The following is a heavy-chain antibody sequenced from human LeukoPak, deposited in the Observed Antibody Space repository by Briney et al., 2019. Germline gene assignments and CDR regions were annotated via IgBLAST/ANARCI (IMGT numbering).Heavy chain of an antibody. Sequence: PGGSLRLSCAASGFTFSSYGMHWVRQAPGKGLEWVAFIRYDGSNKYYADSVKGRFTISRDSSKNTLYLQMNSLRAEDTAVYYCAKDSTLNIAARRGLDYWGQGTLVTVSS. CDR2: IRYDGSNK. V-gene: IGHV3-30*02. D-gene: IGHD6-6*01. J-gene: IGHJ4*02. CDR1: GFTFSSYG. CDR3: AKDSTLNIAARRGLDY.